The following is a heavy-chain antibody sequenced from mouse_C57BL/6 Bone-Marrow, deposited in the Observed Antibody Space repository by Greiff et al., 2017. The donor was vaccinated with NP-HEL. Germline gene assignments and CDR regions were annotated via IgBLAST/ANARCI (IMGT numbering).Heavy chain of an antibody. CDR3: TTYYGSSWRFAD. Sequence: DVQLQESGAELVRPGASVKLSCTASGFNIKDDYMHWVKQRPEQGLEWIGWIDPENGDTEYASKFKGKATITADTSSNTAYLQLSSLTSEDTAVYYCTTYYGSSWRFADWGQGTLVTVSA. J-gene: IGHJ3*01. CDR1: GFNIKDDY. D-gene: IGHD1-1*01. V-gene: IGHV14-4*01. CDR2: IDPENGDT.